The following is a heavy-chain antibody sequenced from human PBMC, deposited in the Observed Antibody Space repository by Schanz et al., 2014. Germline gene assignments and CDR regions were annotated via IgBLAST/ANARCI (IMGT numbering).Heavy chain of an antibody. CDR2: ISDSGDTA. J-gene: IGHJ5*02. Sequence: EVQLLESGGGLVQPGGSLRLSCSASTFTFDHYAMTWVRQAPGKGLEWVSVISDSGDTAYYADSVKGRFTISRDNSKNTLYLQMNSLRAEDTAVYYCARAADWPVTRFDPWGQGTLVTVSS. CDR3: ARAADWPVTRFDP. CDR1: TFTFDHYA. V-gene: IGHV3-23*01. D-gene: IGHD3-9*01.